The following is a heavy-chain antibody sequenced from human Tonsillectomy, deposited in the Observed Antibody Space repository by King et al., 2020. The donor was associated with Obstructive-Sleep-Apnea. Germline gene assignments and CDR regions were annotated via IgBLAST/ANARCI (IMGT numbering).Heavy chain of an antibody. CDR2: VYDSGST. Sequence: VQLQESGPGLVKPSETLSLTCTVSGGSISRYYWSWIRQPPGEGLEWIGYVYDSGSTNYNPSLKSRVTISVDTSKNQFSLKLSSVTAADTAVYYCATSGYSYGPNDYWGQGTLVTVSS. CDR3: ATSGYSYGPNDY. J-gene: IGHJ4*02. CDR1: GGSISRYY. D-gene: IGHD5-18*01. V-gene: IGHV4-59*01.